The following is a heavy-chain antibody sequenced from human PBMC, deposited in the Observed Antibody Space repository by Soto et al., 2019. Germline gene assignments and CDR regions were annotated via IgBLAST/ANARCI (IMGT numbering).Heavy chain of an antibody. CDR2: VSNSGGGT. CDR3: AKILPAYLYGGFDY. D-gene: IGHD3-10*01. J-gene: IGHJ4*02. V-gene: IGHV3-23*01. Sequence: EVQLLESGGGLVQPGGSLRLSCAPSGYIYSIYAMSWLRQARGEGLVWVSTVSNSGGGTYYAVSVKGRFTISRENSKNTLYLQMNILRAEDTAVYYCAKILPAYLYGGFDYWGQGSLVTVSS. CDR1: GYIYSIYA.